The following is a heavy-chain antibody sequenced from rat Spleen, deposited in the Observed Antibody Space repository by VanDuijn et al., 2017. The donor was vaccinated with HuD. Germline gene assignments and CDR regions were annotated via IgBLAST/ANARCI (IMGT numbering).Heavy chain of an antibody. V-gene: IGHV5-7*01. CDR2: ISYDGSST. CDR3: ARSPNYYSSYMYFDY. J-gene: IGHJ2*01. D-gene: IGHD1-2*01. Sequence: EVQLVESGGGLVQPGRSLKLSCAASGFTFSDYNMAWVRQAPKKGLEWVATISYDGSSTYYRDSVKGRFTISRDNAKSTLYLQMDSLRSEDTATYYCARSPNYYSSYMYFDYWGQGVMVTVSS. CDR1: GFTFSDYN.